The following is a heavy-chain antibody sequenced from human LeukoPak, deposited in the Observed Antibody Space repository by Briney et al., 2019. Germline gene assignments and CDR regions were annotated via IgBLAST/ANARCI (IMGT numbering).Heavy chain of an antibody. J-gene: IGHJ6*02. CDR1: GGTFNNYA. CDR2: IIPLFRTA. D-gene: IGHD2-2*01. CDR3: ARIMEYCSSTSCYYGMDV. Sequence: GASVTVSCTTYGGTFNNYAINWVRQAPGHGLEWMGGIIPLFRTANYAQNFQGRVTITADDSTRTAYMELSSLRSEDTAVYYCARIMEYCSSTSCYYGMDVWGQGTTVTVSS. V-gene: IGHV1-69*01.